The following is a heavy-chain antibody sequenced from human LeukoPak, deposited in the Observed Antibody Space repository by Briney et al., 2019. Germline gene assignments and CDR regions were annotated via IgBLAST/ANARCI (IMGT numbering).Heavy chain of an antibody. D-gene: IGHD3-22*01. CDR1: GFTFSYYW. CDR2: ISGSGGST. Sequence: GGSLRLSCAASGFTFSYYWMYWVRQAPGKGLEWVSAISGSGGSTYYADSVQGRFTISRDNSKNTLYLQMNSLRAEDTAVYYCAKDRYYYDSSAYMGGVFDYWGQGTLVTVSS. V-gene: IGHV3-23*01. CDR3: AKDRYYYDSSAYMGGVFDY. J-gene: IGHJ4*02.